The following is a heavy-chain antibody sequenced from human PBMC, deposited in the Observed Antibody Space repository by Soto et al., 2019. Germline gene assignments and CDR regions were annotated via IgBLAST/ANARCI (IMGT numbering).Heavy chain of an antibody. J-gene: IGHJ4*02. CDR2: ISYDGSNK. V-gene: IGHV3-30*18. Sequence: QLGGSLRLSCAASGFTFSSYGMHWVRQAPGKGLEWVAVISYDGSNKYYADSVKGRFTISRDNSKNTLYLQMNSLRAEDTAVYYFAKGPGIFGVVIPHFDYWGQGNLVTVSS. CDR1: GFTFSSYG. D-gene: IGHD3-3*01. CDR3: AKGPGIFGVVIPHFDY.